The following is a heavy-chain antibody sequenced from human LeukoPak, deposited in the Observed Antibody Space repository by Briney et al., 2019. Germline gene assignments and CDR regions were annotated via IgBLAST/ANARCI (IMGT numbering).Heavy chain of an antibody. V-gene: IGHV3-30*18. Sequence: GGPLRLSCAASGINFRSYGMPWVRQPPDKGPEWVAVISHDGGEEYYTESVKGRFTISRDNSKRPMYLQMHSLRAEGTGLYYCAKVYYYGAGSDINCAVHPWGQGTLVSVSS. CDR1: GINFRSYG. CDR3: AKVYYYGAGSDINCAVHP. CDR2: ISHDGGEE. D-gene: IGHD3-10*01. J-gene: IGHJ5*02.